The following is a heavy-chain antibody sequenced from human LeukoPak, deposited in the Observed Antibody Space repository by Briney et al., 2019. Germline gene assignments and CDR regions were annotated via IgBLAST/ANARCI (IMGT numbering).Heavy chain of an antibody. J-gene: IGHJ4*02. D-gene: IGHD6-19*01. Sequence: GASVKVSCKASGYTFTGYYMHWVRQAPGQGLEWMGWINPNSGGTNYAQKFQGRVTMTRDTSISTAYMELSRLRSDDTAVYYCARAFVARAVAGTRYFDYWGQGTLVTVSS. V-gene: IGHV1-2*02. CDR1: GYTFTGYY. CDR3: ARAFVARAVAGTRYFDY. CDR2: INPNSGGT.